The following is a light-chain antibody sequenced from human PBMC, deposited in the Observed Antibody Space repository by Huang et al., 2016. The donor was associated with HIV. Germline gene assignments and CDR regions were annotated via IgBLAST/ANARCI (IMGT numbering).Light chain of an antibody. J-gene: IGKJ5*01. V-gene: IGKV1-6*01. CDR2: AAL. Sequence: AVQLTQFPPSLSASVGDRVTITCRASQDIRTSLAWYQHKPGKAPKLLVSAALNLQSGVSSSLSGDSAGRYFTLFISSLQPEDAAAYYCQQLHEYPITFGRGTRLDIK. CDR1: QDIRTS. CDR3: QQLHEYPIT.